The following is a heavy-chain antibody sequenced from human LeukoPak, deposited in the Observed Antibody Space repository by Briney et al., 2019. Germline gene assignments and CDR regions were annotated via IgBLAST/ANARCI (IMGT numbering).Heavy chain of an antibody. Sequence: PGGSLRLSCAASGFTFSSYAMSWVRQPPGKGLEWIGEINHSGSTNYNPSLKSRVTISVDTSKNQFSLKLYSVTAADTAVYYCARGVATMRDWGQGTLVTVSS. CDR2: INHSGST. D-gene: IGHD5-12*01. J-gene: IGHJ4*02. V-gene: IGHV4-34*01. CDR1: GFTFSSYA. CDR3: ARGVATMRD.